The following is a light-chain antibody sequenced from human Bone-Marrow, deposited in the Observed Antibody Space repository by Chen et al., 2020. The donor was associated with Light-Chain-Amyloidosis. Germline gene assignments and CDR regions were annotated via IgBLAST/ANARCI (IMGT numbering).Light chain of an antibody. Sequence: QSALTQPSSVSGSPGQAITTSSTGTSTDFGDDNHVSWYQQHPDKAPKLMIYEVTNRPSWVPDRFSGSKSDNTASLTISGLQTEDEADYFCSSYTITNTLVFGSGTRVTVL. V-gene: IGLV2-14*01. CDR2: EVT. CDR1: STDFGDDNH. J-gene: IGLJ1*01. CDR3: SSYTITNTLV.